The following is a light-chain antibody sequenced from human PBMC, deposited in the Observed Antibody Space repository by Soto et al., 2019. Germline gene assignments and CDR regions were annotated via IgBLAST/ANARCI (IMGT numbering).Light chain of an antibody. J-gene: IGKJ1*01. CDR1: QGIRND. CDR2: SAS. V-gene: IGKV1-17*01. Sequence: DIKMTQSPSSLSASVRDRVTISFRSSQGIRNDLAWYQQKPGKAPKGLIYSASTLHSGVPSRFSGSGSGTDFTLTISSLQHEDFATYYCLQFNGYPRTFGQGTKVDIK. CDR3: LQFNGYPRT.